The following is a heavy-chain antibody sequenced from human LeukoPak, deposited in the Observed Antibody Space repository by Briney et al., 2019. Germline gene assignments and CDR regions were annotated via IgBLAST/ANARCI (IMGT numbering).Heavy chain of an antibody. D-gene: IGHD3-10*01. CDR1: GFTFSSYA. J-gene: IGHJ3*02. CDR3: AKVSHYGSGSYYNGGAFDI. V-gene: IGHV3-23*01. Sequence: GGSLRLSCAASGFTFSSYAMSWVRQAPGKGLEWVSSISGSGGNTYHADSVKGRFTISRDNSKNTLYLQMNSLRAEDTAVYYCAKVSHYGSGSYYNGGAFDIWGQGTMVTVSS. CDR2: ISGSGGNT.